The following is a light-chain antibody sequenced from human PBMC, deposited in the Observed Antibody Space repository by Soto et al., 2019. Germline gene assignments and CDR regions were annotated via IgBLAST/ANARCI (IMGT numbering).Light chain of an antibody. J-gene: IGLJ3*02. CDR3: CSYAGSSLVV. CDR1: RSDVGGYNY. V-gene: IGLV2-11*01. CDR2: DVS. Sequence: QSALTQPRSVSGSPGQSVTISCTGTRSDVGGYNYVSWYQQHPGKATKLMIYDVSKRPSGVPDRFSGSKSDNTASLTISGLQAEDEADYYCCSYAGSSLVVFGGGTKLTVL.